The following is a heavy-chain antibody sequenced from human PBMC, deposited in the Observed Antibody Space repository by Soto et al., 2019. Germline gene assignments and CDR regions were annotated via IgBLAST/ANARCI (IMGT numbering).Heavy chain of an antibody. J-gene: IGHJ2*01. V-gene: IGHV3-74*01. Sequence: PGGSLRLSCTASGLIFSSYWMHWVRQAPGKGLVWVSRVTNGESSTSYADSVRGRFTVSRDNARNTLYLQMDSLRVEDTAVYYCARGMQGSRYFDLWGRGTLVTVSS. CDR3: ARGMQGSRYFDL. CDR2: VTNGESST. CDR1: GLIFSSYW.